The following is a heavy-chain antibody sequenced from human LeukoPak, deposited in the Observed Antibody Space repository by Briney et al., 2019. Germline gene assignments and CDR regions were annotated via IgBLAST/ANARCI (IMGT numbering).Heavy chain of an antibody. Sequence: GASVRVCFKPSVYIYSSYVSSWVREAAGQGLGCLGGITVYNRNTRYAHKYEDRVTMTADTSTSTAYLDLRSLRSDDTAVYYCARDRGYEQQRWFDLWGQGTLVTVSS. CDR2: ITVYNRNT. CDR1: VYIYSSYV. D-gene: IGHD6-13*01. V-gene: IGHV1-18*01. CDR3: ARDRGYEQQRWFDL. J-gene: IGHJ5*01.